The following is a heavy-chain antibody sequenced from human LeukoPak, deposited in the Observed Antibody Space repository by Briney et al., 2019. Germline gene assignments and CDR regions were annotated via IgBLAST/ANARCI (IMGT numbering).Heavy chain of an antibody. J-gene: IGHJ5*02. Sequence: GASVKVSCKASGGTFSSYAISWVRQAPGQGLEWMGGIIPILGTANYAQKFQGRVTMTRDTSTSTVYMELSSLRSEDTAVYYCARDLFPDYYGSGSPNWFDPWGQGTLVTVSS. V-gene: IGHV1-69*05. CDR3: ARDLFPDYYGSGSPNWFDP. D-gene: IGHD3-10*01. CDR1: GGTFSSYA. CDR2: IIPILGTA.